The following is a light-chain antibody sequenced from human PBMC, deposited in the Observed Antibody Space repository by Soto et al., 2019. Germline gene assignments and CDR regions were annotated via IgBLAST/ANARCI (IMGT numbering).Light chain of an antibody. CDR3: QQYGTSPRT. CDR1: QSVTSSY. Sequence: EIVLTQSPGTLSLSPGERATLSCRASQSVTSSYLAWYQHKPGQAPRLLISRASSRATGIPDRFSGSGSGTDFTLTISRLEPEDFAVYYCQQYGTSPRTFGQGTKVEIK. V-gene: IGKV3-20*01. J-gene: IGKJ1*01. CDR2: RAS.